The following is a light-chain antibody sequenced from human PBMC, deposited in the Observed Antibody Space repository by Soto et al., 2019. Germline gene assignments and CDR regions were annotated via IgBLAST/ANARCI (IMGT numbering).Light chain of an antibody. CDR2: LTSDRSH. J-gene: IGLJ2*01. Sequence: QAVVTQSPSASASLGASVKLTCTLSSGHSSYAIACHQQQPEKGPRYLMNLTSDRSHYKGDVIPDRFSGSSSGAERYLTISSLQSEDEADYYCQTWDTGARVVFGGGTKLTVL. V-gene: IGLV4-69*01. CDR1: SGHSSYA. CDR3: QTWDTGARVV.